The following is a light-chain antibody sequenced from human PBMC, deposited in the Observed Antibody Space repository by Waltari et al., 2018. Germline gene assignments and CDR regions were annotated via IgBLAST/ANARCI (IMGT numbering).Light chain of an antibody. CDR1: NSNIGSDI. CDR3: ATWDASLDTWV. Sequence: QSVVTQPPSASGTPGQRATLSCSGSNSNIGSDIVNWYQQFPGTAPKLLIYANKQRPSGGPGRFSASRSGTSASLVISGLQSEDEADYYCATWDASLDTWVFGGGTKVTVL. CDR2: ANK. V-gene: IGLV1-44*01. J-gene: IGLJ3*02.